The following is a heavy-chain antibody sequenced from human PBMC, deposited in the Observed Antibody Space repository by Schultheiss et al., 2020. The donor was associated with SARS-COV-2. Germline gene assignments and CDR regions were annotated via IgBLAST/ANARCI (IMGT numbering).Heavy chain of an antibody. Sequence: GGSLRLSCAASGFTFSSYWMHWVRQAPGKGLEWVSVIYSGGSTYYADSVKGRFTISRDNSKNTLYLQMNSLRAEDTAVYYCAKLEQLSGFRDYYYGMDVWGQGTTVTVSS. CDR1: GFTFSSYW. V-gene: IGHV3-53*01. J-gene: IGHJ6*02. D-gene: IGHD1/OR15-1a*01. CDR3: AKLEQLSGFRDYYYGMDV. CDR2: IYSGGST.